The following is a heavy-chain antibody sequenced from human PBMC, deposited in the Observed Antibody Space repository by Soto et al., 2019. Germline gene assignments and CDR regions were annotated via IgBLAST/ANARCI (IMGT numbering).Heavy chain of an antibody. V-gene: IGHV2-5*02. CDR2: IYWDNDK. J-gene: IGHJ4*02. CDR1: GFSLSTSGVG. D-gene: IGHD6-6*01. CDR3: ARRLRYSSSPSRWNGGYFAV. Sequence: QITLKESGPTLVAPAQTLTLTCSFSGFSLSTSGVGVGWIRQPPGKAPELLAIIYWDNDKRYNPSLKSRLSITKGTAANRVVLMLTNMDPEDTGTYYCARRLRYSSSPSRWNGGYFAVWGEGT.